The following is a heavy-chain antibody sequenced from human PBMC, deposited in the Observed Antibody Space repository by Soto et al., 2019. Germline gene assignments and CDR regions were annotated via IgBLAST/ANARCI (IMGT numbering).Heavy chain of an antibody. J-gene: IGHJ1*01. CDR3: ASDRYFVFVPDTYFQH. V-gene: IGHV3-30-3*01. D-gene: IGHD2-2*01. CDR2: ISYDGSNK. Sequence: QVQLVESGGGVVQPGRSLRLSCAASGFTFSSYAMHWVRQAPGKGLEWVAVISYDGSNKYYADSVKGRFTISRDNSKNSLYLQMYTVRDEDTAVYYCASDRYFVFVPDTYFQHWGQGTLVTFSS. CDR1: GFTFSSYA.